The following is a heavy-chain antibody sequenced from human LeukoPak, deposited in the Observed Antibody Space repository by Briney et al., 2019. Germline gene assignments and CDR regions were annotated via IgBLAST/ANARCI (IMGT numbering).Heavy chain of an antibody. CDR2: INPNSGGT. Sequence: ASVKVSCKASGYTFTGYYMHWVRQAPGQGLEWMGWINPNSGGTNYAQKFQGRVTMTRDTSISTAYMELGRLRSDDTAVYYCAREMGQQLAYYYYGMDVWGQGTTVTVSS. D-gene: IGHD6-13*01. J-gene: IGHJ6*02. CDR3: AREMGQQLAYYYYGMDV. V-gene: IGHV1-2*02. CDR1: GYTFTGYY.